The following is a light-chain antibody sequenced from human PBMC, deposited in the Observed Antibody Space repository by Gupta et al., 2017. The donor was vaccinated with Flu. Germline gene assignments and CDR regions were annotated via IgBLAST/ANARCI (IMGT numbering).Light chain of an antibody. CDR3: QQQNNWPPLT. V-gene: IGKV3-15*01. Sequence: ERATLSCRASQSVSTNLAWYQQKPGQAPRLLIYGASSRATGIPARFSGSRSGTEFTLTISSLQSEDFAVYYCQQQNNWPPLTFGGGTKVEIK. CDR1: QSVSTN. CDR2: GAS. J-gene: IGKJ4*01.